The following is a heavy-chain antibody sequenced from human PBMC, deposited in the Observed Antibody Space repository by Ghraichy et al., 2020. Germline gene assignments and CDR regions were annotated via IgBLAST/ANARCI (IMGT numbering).Heavy chain of an antibody. D-gene: IGHD3-10*01. V-gene: IGHV1-2*02. CDR2: INPNSGGT. CDR3: ARDPGYYYGSGSPSNFDY. CDR1: GYTFTGYY. Sequence: ASVKVSCKASGYTFTGYYMHWVRQAPGQGLEWMGWINPNSGGTNYAQKFQGRVTMTRDTSISTAYMELSRLRSDDTAVYYCARDPGYYYGSGSPSNFDYWGQGTLVTVSS. J-gene: IGHJ4*02.